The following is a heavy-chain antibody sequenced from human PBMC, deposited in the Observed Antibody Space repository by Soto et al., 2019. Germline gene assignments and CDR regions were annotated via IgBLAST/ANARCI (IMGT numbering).Heavy chain of an antibody. J-gene: IGHJ4*02. CDR2: IYYSGST. D-gene: IGHD6-19*01. CDR1: GGSISSSSYY. CDR3: EGYDIRGWLRFDY. Sequence: PSETLSLTCTVSGGSISSSSYYWGWIRQPPGKGLEWIGSIYYSGSTYYNPSLKSRVTISVDTSKNQFSLKLSSVTAADTAVYYREGYDIRGWLRFDYRGQLRLVHVSS. V-gene: IGHV4-39*01.